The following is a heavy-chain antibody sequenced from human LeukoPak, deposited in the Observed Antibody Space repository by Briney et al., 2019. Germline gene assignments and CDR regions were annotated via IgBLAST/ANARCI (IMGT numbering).Heavy chain of an antibody. Sequence: GGSLRLSCAASGFTFSRYWTHWVRQAPGKGLEWVAVISYDGSNKYYADSVKGRFTISRDNSKNTLYLQMNSLRAEDTAVYYCAKGSYYGEVDYWGQGTLVTVSS. V-gene: IGHV3-30*18. CDR1: GFTFSRYW. CDR2: ISYDGSNK. CDR3: AKGSYYGEVDY. D-gene: IGHD1-26*01. J-gene: IGHJ4*02.